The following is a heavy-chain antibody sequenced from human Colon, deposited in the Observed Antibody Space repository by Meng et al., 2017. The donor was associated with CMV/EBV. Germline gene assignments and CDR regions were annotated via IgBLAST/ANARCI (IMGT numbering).Heavy chain of an antibody. D-gene: IGHD6-19*01. Sequence: ESLKISCSVSGGSVNSGSYYWTWIRQPPGEGLEWIGYISYSGNTNYNPSLKSRLTIEVDTSRNQFSLKLTSVSAADTAMYYCAREASGWSTGIDYWGQGTLVTVSS. J-gene: IGHJ4*02. CDR3: AREASGWSTGIDY. V-gene: IGHV4-61*01. CDR1: GGSVNSGSYY. CDR2: ISYSGNT.